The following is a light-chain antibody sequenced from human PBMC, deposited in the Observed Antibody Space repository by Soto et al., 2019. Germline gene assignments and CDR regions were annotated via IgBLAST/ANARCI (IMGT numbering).Light chain of an antibody. CDR3: QSYDSSLSGPV. Sequence: QSVLTQPPSVSGAPGQRVTISCTGSSSNFGAGYDVHWYQQLPGTAPKLLIYGNSNRPSGVPDRFSGSKSGTSASLAITGLQAEDVSDYYCQSYDSSLSGPVFGTATKVTVL. CDR1: SSNFGAGYD. CDR2: GNS. J-gene: IGLJ1*01. V-gene: IGLV1-40*01.